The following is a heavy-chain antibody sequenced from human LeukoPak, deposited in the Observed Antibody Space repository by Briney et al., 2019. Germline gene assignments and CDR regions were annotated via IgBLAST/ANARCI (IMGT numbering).Heavy chain of an antibody. Sequence: QAGGSLRLSCAASGFTVSSNYMSWVRQAPGKGLEWVSVIYSGGSTYYADSVKGRFTISRDNSKNTLYLQMNSLRAEDTAVYYCAKDLDYYDSSGYHRYWGQGTLVTVSS. D-gene: IGHD3-22*01. J-gene: IGHJ4*02. V-gene: IGHV3-53*01. CDR3: AKDLDYYDSSGYHRY. CDR2: IYSGGST. CDR1: GFTVSSNY.